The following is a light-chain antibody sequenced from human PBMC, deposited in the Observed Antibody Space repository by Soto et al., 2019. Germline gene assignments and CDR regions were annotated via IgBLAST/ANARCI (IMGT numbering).Light chain of an antibody. CDR1: QSISSY. V-gene: IGKV1-39*01. CDR3: QQANSFPLT. Sequence: DTQMTQSPSSLSASVGDRVTITCRASQSISSYLNWYQQKPGKAPKLLIYAASSLQSGVPSRFSGSGSGTDFTLTISSLQPEDFATYYCQQANSFPLTFGGGTKLDIK. CDR2: AAS. J-gene: IGKJ4*01.